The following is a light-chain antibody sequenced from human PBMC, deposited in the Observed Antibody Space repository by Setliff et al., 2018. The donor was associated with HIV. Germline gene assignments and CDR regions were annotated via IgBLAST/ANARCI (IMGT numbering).Light chain of an antibody. CDR2: DVT. J-gene: IGLJ1*01. V-gene: IGLV2-14*03. CDR3: SSFISSHIDV. Sequence: QPVLAQPASVSGSPGQSITISCTGTSSDVGGYNYVSRYQQHPGKVPKLMIYDVTKRPSGSSNRFSGSKSGDTASLTISGLQAEDEADYYCSSFISSHIDVFGSGTKVTVL. CDR1: SSDVGGYNY.